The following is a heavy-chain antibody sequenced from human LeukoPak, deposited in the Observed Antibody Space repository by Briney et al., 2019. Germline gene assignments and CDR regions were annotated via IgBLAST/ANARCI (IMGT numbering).Heavy chain of an antibody. J-gene: IGHJ4*02. Sequence: GGSLRLSCAGSGFTFGGYGMHWIRQTPGKGLEWVAVIAYDGSRAFYADSVKGRFTISRDNSKNTMSVQMDDLRAEDTAVYYCTRYNNDHFDYWGQGTLVTVSS. CDR2: IAYDGSRA. V-gene: IGHV3-33*01. D-gene: IGHD1-14*01. CDR3: TRYNNDHFDY. CDR1: GFTFGGYG.